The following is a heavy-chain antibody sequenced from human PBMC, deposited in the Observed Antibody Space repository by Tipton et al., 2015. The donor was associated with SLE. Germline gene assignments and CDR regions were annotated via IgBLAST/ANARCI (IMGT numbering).Heavy chain of an antibody. D-gene: IGHD3-10*01. V-gene: IGHV3-48*01. CDR2: VSGSGSTK. Sequence: GSLRLSCAASGFTFVDFSMSWVRQAPGKGLEWLSFVSGSGSTKHYADSVKGRFTISRDNAKNLLFLQMNTLRADDTAVYYCARAAGYGSLDYWGHGILVTVSS. CDR1: GFTFVDFS. CDR3: ARAAGYGSLDY. J-gene: IGHJ4*01.